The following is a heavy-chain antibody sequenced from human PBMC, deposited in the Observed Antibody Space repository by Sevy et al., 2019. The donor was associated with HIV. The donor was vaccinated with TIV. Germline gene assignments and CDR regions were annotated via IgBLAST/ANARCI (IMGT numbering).Heavy chain of an antibody. CDR2: VNSISSPI. J-gene: IGHJ6*02. V-gene: IGHV3-48*01. CDR1: GFTFSSYN. Sequence: GGSLRLSCPTSGFTFSSYNMNWVRQAPGKGLEWVSYVNSISSPIYYAYSVKGRFTISRDNAKNSLYLQMNSLRAEDTAVYYCARERGPGRDDYRDYVLHQVPDVWGRGTTVTVSS. D-gene: IGHD4-17*01. CDR3: ARERGPGRDDYRDYVLHQVPDV.